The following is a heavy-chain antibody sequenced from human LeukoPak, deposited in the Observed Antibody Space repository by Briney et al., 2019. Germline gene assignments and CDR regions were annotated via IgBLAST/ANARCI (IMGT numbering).Heavy chain of an antibody. CDR1: GFTFSSYA. D-gene: IGHD2-15*01. CDR2: ISSSGGKT. V-gene: IGHV3-23*01. Sequence: GGSLRLSCAASGFTFSSYAMNWVRQAPGKGLEWVSAISSSGGKTYYADSVKGRFTISRDNSKNTLYLQMNSLRAEDTAVYYCASSEGYCSGGSCYLFDYWGQGTLVTVSS. CDR3: ASSEGYCSGGSCYLFDY. J-gene: IGHJ4*02.